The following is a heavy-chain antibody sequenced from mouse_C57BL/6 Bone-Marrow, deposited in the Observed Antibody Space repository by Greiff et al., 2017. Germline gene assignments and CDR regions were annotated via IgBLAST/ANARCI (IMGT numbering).Heavy chain of an antibody. D-gene: IGHD2-3*01. J-gene: IGHJ2*01. CDR1: GYAFSSSW. CDR3: ATLYDGYVQY. Sequence: VQLQQSGPELVKPGASVKISCKASGYAFSSSWMNWVKQRPGKGLEWIGRIYPGDGDTNYNGKFKGKATLTADKSSSTAYMQLSSLTSEDSAVYFCATLYDGYVQYWGKGTTLTVSS. CDR2: IYPGDGDT. V-gene: IGHV1-82*01.